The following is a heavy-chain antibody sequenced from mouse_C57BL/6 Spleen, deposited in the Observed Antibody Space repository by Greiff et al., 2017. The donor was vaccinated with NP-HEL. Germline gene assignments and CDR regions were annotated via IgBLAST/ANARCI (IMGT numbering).Heavy chain of an antibody. CDR3: ARKDSSWFAY. CDR1: GYTFTSYW. Sequence: QVQLQQSGAELVKPGASVKLSCKASGYTFTSYWMHWVKQRPGQGLEWIGMIHPNSGSTNYNEKFKSKATLTVDKSSSTAYMQLSSLTSEDSAVYYCARKDSSWFAYWGQGTLVTVSA. V-gene: IGHV1-64*01. CDR2: IHPNSGST. D-gene: IGHD1-1*01. J-gene: IGHJ3*01.